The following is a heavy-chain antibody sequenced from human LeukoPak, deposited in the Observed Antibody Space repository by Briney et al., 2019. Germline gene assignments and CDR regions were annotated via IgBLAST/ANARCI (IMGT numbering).Heavy chain of an antibody. CDR2: ISTYDGDT. Sequence: ASVKASCKASGYTFAIYGISWVRQAPGQGLEWMAWISTYDGDTNYAQNFEGRVTMTTETSTSTAYMELRSLRSDDTAIYYCARDYCTRGGDCYKEDLFDPWGQGTLVTVSS. V-gene: IGHV1-18*01. CDR1: GYTFAIYG. J-gene: IGHJ5*02. CDR3: ARDYCTRGGDCYKEDLFDP. D-gene: IGHD2-21*02.